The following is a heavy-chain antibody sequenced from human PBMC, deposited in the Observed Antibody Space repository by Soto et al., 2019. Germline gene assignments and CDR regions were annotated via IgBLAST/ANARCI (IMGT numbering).Heavy chain of an antibody. CDR3: SWASGNWFDP. Sequence: PSETLSLTYTVSGGSITSSSYYWGWIRQPPGKGLEWIGSIYYSGSTYYNPSLKSRVTISVDTSKNQFSLKLSSVTAADTAVYYCSWASGNWFDPWGQGTLVTVSS. CDR1: GGSITSSSYY. V-gene: IGHV4-39*01. D-gene: IGHD3-10*01. CDR2: IYYSGST. J-gene: IGHJ5*02.